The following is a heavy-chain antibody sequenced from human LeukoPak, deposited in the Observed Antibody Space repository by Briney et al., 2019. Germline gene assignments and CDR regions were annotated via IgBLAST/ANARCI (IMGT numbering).Heavy chain of an antibody. CDR2: IYSSGST. Sequence: GGSLRLSCAASGVTISSNYMSWVRQAPGKGLEWVGHIYSSGSTNYTDSLKSRVTISRDTSKNSLYLQLNSLRAEDTAVYYCARVGAAVAVFPYFDYWGQGALVTVSS. J-gene: IGHJ4*02. D-gene: IGHD6-19*01. CDR3: ARVGAAVAVFPYFDY. V-gene: IGHV3-66*01. CDR1: GVTISSNY.